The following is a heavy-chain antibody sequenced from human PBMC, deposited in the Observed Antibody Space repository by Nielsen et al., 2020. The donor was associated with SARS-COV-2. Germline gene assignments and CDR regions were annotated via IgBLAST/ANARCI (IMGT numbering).Heavy chain of an antibody. V-gene: IGHV3-30-3*01. Sequence: GGSLRLSCAASGFTFSSYAIHWVRQAPGKGLEWVAVISYDGSNKYYADSVKGRFTISRDNSKNTLYLQMNSLRAEDTAVYYRARDMIAVAGNYFQHWGQGTLVTVSS. CDR1: GFTFSSYA. J-gene: IGHJ1*01. D-gene: IGHD6-19*01. CDR2: ISYDGSNK. CDR3: ARDMIAVAGNYFQH.